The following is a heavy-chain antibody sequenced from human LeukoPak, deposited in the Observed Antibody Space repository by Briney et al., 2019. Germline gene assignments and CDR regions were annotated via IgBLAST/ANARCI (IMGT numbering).Heavy chain of an antibody. Sequence: SVKVSCKTSGGTFSSSAITWVRQAPGQGLEWMGRIIPVLNITTYAQKFQGRVTITADTSTSTVYMELSSLRAEETAVYYCAKDQGLTAPPPYGLDVWGQGTTVIVTS. D-gene: IGHD5-18*01. CDR1: GGTFSSSA. J-gene: IGHJ6*02. V-gene: IGHV1-69*04. CDR2: IIPVLNIT. CDR3: AKDQGLTAPPPYGLDV.